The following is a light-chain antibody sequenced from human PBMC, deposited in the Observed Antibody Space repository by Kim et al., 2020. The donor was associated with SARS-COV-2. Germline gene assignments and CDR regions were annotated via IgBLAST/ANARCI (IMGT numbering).Light chain of an antibody. CDR3: QLWDSTSDHPV. V-gene: IGLV3-21*04. Sequence: SYELTQPPSVSVAPGKTARITCGGNNIGSKSVHWYQQRPGQAPALVIYNDNDRPSGIPERISGSNSGNTATLTISRVEAGDEADYYCQLWDSTSDHPVFGGGTQLTVL. J-gene: IGLJ2*01. CDR1: NIGSKS. CDR2: NDN.